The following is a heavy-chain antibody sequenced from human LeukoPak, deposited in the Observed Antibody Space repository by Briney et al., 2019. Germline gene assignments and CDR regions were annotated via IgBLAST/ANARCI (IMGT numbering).Heavy chain of an antibody. Sequence: PGGSLRLSCAASGFTFSAYNMNWVRRTPGKGLEWVSSITTSSSYMFYADSVRGRFTISRDNAENSLYLQMNSLRDEDTAIYYCARAQLISMVADYWGQGTLVTVSS. D-gene: IGHD3-10*01. J-gene: IGHJ4*02. CDR3: ARAQLISMVADY. CDR1: GFTFSAYN. CDR2: ITTSSSYM. V-gene: IGHV3-21*01.